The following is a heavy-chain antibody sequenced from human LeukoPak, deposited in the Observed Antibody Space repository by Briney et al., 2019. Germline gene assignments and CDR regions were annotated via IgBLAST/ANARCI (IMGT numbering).Heavy chain of an antibody. CDR2: IRYDGSDK. CDR1: GFTFSSHG. V-gene: IGHV3-30*02. CDR3: AKDSYDSSGYPSY. Sequence: GGSLRLSCAASGFTFSSHGMHWVRQAPGKGLEWVAFIRYDGSDKYYADSVKGRFTISRDNSKNTLSLQMNSLRAEDSALYYCAKDSYDSSGYPSYWGQGTLVTVSS. D-gene: IGHD3-22*01. J-gene: IGHJ4*02.